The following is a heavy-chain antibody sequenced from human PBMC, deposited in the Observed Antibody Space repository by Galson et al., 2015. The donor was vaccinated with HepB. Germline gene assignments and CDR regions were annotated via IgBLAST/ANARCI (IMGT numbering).Heavy chain of an antibody. CDR2: ISVYNGNT. CDR1: GYTFISYG. D-gene: IGHD2-21*01. J-gene: IGHJ3*02. Sequence: SVKVSCKASGYTFISYGISWVRQAPGQGLEWMGWISVYNGNTNYAQKLQGRVTMTTDTSTSTAYMELRSLRSDDTAVYYCARDRWYCGGDCYGADAFDIWGQGTLVTVSS. V-gene: IGHV1-18*01. CDR3: ARDRWYCGGDCYGADAFDI.